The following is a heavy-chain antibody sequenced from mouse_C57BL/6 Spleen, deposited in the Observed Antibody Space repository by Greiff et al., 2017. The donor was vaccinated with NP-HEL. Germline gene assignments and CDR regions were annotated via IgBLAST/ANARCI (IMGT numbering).Heavy chain of an antibody. Sequence: QVQLQQSGAELVRPGSSVKLSCKASGYTFTSYWMHWVKQRPIQGLEWIGNIDPSDSETHYNQKFKDKATLTVDKSSSTAYMQLSSLTSEDSAVYYCARIPITTVVAGERYFDVWGTGTTVTVSS. V-gene: IGHV1-52*01. CDR1: GYTFTSYW. CDR2: IDPSDSET. CDR3: ARIPITTVVAGERYFDV. J-gene: IGHJ1*03. D-gene: IGHD1-1*01.